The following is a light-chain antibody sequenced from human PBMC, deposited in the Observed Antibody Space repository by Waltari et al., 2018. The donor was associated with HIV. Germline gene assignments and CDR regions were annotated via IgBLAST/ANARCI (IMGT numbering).Light chain of an antibody. J-gene: IGKJ2*01. CDR1: QTVTNNY. CDR3: HQYGTSPRT. Sequence: EIVLTQSPRTLSLSTGERATLSCRASQTVTNNYLAWDQMKPGQAPRLLIYGASSSATSVPDKISGSGSGTDFTLTIGRLQPEDFAVYYCHQYGTSPRTFGQGSKVEIK. V-gene: IGKV3-20*01. CDR2: GAS.